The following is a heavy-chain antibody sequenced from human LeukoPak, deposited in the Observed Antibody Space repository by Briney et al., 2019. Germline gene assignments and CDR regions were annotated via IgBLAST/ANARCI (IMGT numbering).Heavy chain of an antibody. CDR1: GFTFSTYW. CDR3: ARDSSGYQ. J-gene: IGHJ4*02. V-gene: IGHV3-7*01. D-gene: IGHD3-22*01. CDR2: IKENGSEK. Sequence: PGGSLRLSCAASGFTFSTYWMSWVRQAPGKGLEWVANIKENGSEKYYGDSVKGRFTISRDNAKNSLYLQMNSLRAEDTAVYYCARDSSGYQWGQGTLVTVSS.